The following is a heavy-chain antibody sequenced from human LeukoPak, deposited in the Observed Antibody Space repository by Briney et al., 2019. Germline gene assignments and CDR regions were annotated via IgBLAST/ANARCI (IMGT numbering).Heavy chain of an antibody. V-gene: IGHV4-39*07. CDR3: ASFLLRYFDWSNFDY. CDR1: GGSISSSSYY. D-gene: IGHD3-9*01. J-gene: IGHJ4*02. CDR2: IYHSGST. Sequence: TSETLSLTCTVSGGSISSSSYYWGWIRQPPGKGLEWIGEIYHSGSTNYNPSLKSRVTISVDKSKNQFSLKLNSVTAADTAVYYCASFLLRYFDWSNFDYWGQGTLVTVSS.